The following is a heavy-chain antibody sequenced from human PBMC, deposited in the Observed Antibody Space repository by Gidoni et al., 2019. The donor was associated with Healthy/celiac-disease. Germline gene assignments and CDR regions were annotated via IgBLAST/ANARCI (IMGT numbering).Heavy chain of an antibody. J-gene: IGHJ4*02. D-gene: IGHD6-13*01. CDR3: ATEMGDSSSWYASYYFDY. CDR2: INPNSGGT. Sequence: QVQLVQSGAEVKKPGASVKVSCKASGYTFTGYYMHWVRQAPGQGLEWMGWINPNSGGTNYAQKFQGRVTMTRDTSISTAYMELSRLRSDDTAVYYCATEMGDSSSWYASYYFDYWGQGTLVTVSS. V-gene: IGHV1-2*02. CDR1: GYTFTGYY.